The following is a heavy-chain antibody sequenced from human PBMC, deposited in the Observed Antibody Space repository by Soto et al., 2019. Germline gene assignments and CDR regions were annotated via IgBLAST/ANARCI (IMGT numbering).Heavy chain of an antibody. CDR2: IYHSGST. V-gene: IGHV4-38-2*01. Sequence: PSETLSLTCAVSGYSISSGYYWGWIRQPPGKGLEWIGSIYHSGSTYYNPSLKSRVTISVDTSKNQFSLKLSSVTAADTAVYYCARAVLYYYYGMDVWGQGTTGTVSS. CDR3: ARAVLYYYYGMDV. D-gene: IGHD1-20*01. J-gene: IGHJ6*02. CDR1: GYSISSGYY.